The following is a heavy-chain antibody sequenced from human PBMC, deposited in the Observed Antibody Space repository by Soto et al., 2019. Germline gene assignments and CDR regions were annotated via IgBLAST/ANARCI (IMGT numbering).Heavy chain of an antibody. CDR3: ARTSYYILTGRLDAFDV. J-gene: IGHJ3*01. CDR1: GGFISNGGYS. D-gene: IGHD3-9*01. V-gene: IGHV4-30-2*01. CDR2: ISDSGNT. Sequence: SETLSLTCAVSGGFISNGGYSWSWLRQPPGKGLVWIGFISDSGNTYYNPSLRSRVIISKDKSRNHFSLGLKSVTAADTAVYCCARTSYYILTGRLDAFDVWGQGTMVTVSS.